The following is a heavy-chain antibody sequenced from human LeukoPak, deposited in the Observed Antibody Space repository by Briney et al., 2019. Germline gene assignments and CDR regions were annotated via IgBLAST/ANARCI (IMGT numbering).Heavy chain of an antibody. CDR2: IYYSGST. D-gene: IGHD2-21*02. Sequence: SETLSLTCTVSGGSINNYYWSWIWQSPGKALEWIGYIYYSGSTNYNPSLKSRVTISVDTSKNQFSLKLSSVTAADTAVYYCAREEREYCGGDCNDAFDIWGQGTMVTVSS. J-gene: IGHJ3*02. V-gene: IGHV4-59*01. CDR1: GGSINNYY. CDR3: AREEREYCGGDCNDAFDI.